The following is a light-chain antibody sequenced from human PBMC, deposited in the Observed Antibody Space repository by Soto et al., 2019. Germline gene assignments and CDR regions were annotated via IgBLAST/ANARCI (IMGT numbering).Light chain of an antibody. V-gene: IGLV2-23*01. CDR3: CSYAGSSTVV. J-gene: IGLJ2*01. Sequence: QSALTQPASVSGSPGQSITISCTGTSSDVGSYNLVSWYQQHPGKAPKLMIYEGSKRPSGVSNRFSGSKFGNTASLTISGLQAEYEADYYCCSYAGSSTVVFGGGTKLTVL. CDR2: EGS. CDR1: SSDVGSYNL.